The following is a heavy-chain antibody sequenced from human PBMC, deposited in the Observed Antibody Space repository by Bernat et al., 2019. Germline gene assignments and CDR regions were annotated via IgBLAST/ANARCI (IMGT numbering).Heavy chain of an antibody. CDR3: ARRGVRGVKAPSDY. D-gene: IGHD3-10*01. Sequence: EVQLVESGGGLVKPGGSLRLSCAASGFTFSSYSMNWVRQAPGKGLEWVSSISSSSSYIYYADSVKGRFTISRDNAKNSLYLEMNSLGAEDTAVYYCARRGVRGVKAPSDYWGQGTLVTVSS. CDR1: GFTFSSYS. CDR2: ISSSSSYI. J-gene: IGHJ4*02. V-gene: IGHV3-21*01.